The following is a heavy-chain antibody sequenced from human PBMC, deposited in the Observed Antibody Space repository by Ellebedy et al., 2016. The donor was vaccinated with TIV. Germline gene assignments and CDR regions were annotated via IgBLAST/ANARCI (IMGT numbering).Heavy chain of an antibody. CDR1: GGTFSSYA. Sequence: ASVKVSCKASGGTFSSYAISWVRQAPGQGLEWMGGIIPIFGTANYAQKFQGRVTMTEDTSTDTAYMELSSLRSEDTAVYYCAIAPNRWLPNPFDYWGQGTLVTVSS. J-gene: IGHJ4*02. CDR3: AIAPNRWLPNPFDY. V-gene: IGHV1-69*06. D-gene: IGHD5-12*01. CDR2: IIPIFGTA.